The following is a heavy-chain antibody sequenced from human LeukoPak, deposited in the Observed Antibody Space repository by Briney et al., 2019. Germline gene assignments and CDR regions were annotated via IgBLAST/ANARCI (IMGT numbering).Heavy chain of an antibody. Sequence: SDTLSLTCTVSGGSISSYYWSWIRQPAGKGLEWIGRIYTSGSTNYNPSLKSRVTMSVDTSKNQFSLKLSSVTAADTAVYYCARPSVVVTAAGGTWFDPWGQGTLVTVSS. CDR2: IYTSGST. CDR3: ARPSVVVTAAGGTWFDP. CDR1: GGSISSYY. D-gene: IGHD2-21*02. V-gene: IGHV4-4*07. J-gene: IGHJ5*02.